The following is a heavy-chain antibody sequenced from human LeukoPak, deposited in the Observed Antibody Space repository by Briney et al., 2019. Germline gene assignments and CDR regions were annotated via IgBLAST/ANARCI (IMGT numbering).Heavy chain of an antibody. J-gene: IGHJ6*03. Sequence: GGSLRLSCAASGFTFSSYWMHWVRQAPGKGLVWVSRISSDGNNTTYADSVKGRFTISRDNAKNTLYLQMNSLRAEDTAVYYCARVRCSGGSCSAYYYYYMGVWGKGTTVTVSS. CDR2: ISSDGNNT. V-gene: IGHV3-74*01. CDR3: ARVRCSGGSCSAYYYYYMGV. D-gene: IGHD2-15*01. CDR1: GFTFSSYW.